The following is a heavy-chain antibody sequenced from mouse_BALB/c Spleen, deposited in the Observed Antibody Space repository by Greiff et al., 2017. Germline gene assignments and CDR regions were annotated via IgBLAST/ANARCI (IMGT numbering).Heavy chain of an antibody. Sequence: DVKLVESGGGLVQPGESLKLSCESNEYEFPSHDMSWVRKTPEKRLELVAAINSDGGSTYYPDTMERRFIISRDNTKKTLYLQMSSLRSEDTALYYCARHNYYYGSSSSGAMDYWGQGTSVTVSS. D-gene: IGHD1-1*01. V-gene: IGHV5-2*01. CDR1: EYEFPSHD. CDR2: INSDGGST. CDR3: ARHNYYYGSSSSGAMDY. J-gene: IGHJ4*01.